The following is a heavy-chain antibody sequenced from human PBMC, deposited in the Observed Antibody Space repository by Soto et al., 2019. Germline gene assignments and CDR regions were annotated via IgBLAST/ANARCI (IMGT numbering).Heavy chain of an antibody. Sequence: EVQLVESGGGLVQPGGPLRLSCAASGFTFSSYSMNWVRQAPGKGLEWVSYISSSSSTIYYADSVKGRFTISRDNAKNSLYLQMNSLRAEDTAVYYCARSLGYCSGGSCYPPDAFDIWGQGTMVTVSS. CDR3: ARSLGYCSGGSCYPPDAFDI. CDR2: ISSSSSTI. J-gene: IGHJ3*02. V-gene: IGHV3-48*01. CDR1: GFTFSSYS. D-gene: IGHD2-15*01.